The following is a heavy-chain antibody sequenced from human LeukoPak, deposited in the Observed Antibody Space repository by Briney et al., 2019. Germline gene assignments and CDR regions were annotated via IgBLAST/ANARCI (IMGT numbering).Heavy chain of an antibody. Sequence: PSETLSLTCTVSGGSIRSSYYYWGWIRQPPGKGLEWIGSIYDSGSTYYNPSLKSRVTISVDTSKNQFSLKLSSVTAADTAVYYCARSYYGSGSHPHPFDYWGQGTLVTVSS. CDR1: GGSIRSSYYY. J-gene: IGHJ4*02. D-gene: IGHD3-10*01. V-gene: IGHV4-39*07. CDR3: ARSYYGSGSHPHPFDY. CDR2: IYDSGST.